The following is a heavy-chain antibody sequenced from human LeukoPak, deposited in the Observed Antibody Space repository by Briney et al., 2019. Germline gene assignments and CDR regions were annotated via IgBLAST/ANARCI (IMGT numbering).Heavy chain of an antibody. CDR1: GGSISSYY. CDR3: ARDRGYGMDV. V-gene: IGHV4-59*01. CDR2: IYYSGST. Sequence: SETLSLTCTVSGGSISSYYWSWIRQPPGKGLEWIGYIYYSGSTNYNPSLKSRVSISVDTSKNQFSLKLSSVTAADTAVYYCARDRGYGMDVWGQGTTVTISS. J-gene: IGHJ6*02.